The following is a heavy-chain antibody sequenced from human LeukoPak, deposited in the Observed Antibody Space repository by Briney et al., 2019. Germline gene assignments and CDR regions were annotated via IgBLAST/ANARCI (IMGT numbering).Heavy chain of an antibody. CDR3: ARDHRSQYSSSWYGGIHFDY. Sequence: GGSLRLSCAASGFTFSSYEMNWVRQAPGKGLEWVSYISSSGSTIYYADSVKGRFTISRDNAKNSLYLQMNSLRAEDTAVYYCARDHRSQYSSSWYGGIHFDYWGQGTLVTVSS. J-gene: IGHJ4*02. D-gene: IGHD6-13*01. CDR2: ISSSGSTI. V-gene: IGHV3-48*03. CDR1: GFTFSSYE.